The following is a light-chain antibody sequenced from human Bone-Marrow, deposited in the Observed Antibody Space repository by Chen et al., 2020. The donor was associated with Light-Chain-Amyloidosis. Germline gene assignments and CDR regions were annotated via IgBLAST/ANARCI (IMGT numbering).Light chain of an antibody. V-gene: IGLV3-25*03. Sequence: SYELTQPPSVSVSPGQTARITCSGDDLPTKYAYWYQQKPGQAPGLVIPRATERPSRIAERFSGSSSGTPATLTLSGVQAEDEADYHCQSADSSGTYEVIFGGGTKLTVL. J-gene: IGLJ2*01. CDR2: RAT. CDR1: DLPTKY. CDR3: QSADSSGTYEVI.